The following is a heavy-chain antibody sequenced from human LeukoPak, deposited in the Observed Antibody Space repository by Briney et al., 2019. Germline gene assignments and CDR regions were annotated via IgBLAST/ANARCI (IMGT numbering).Heavy chain of an antibody. CDR3: ARESSGSYLRHDAFDI. CDR1: GFTFSSYE. J-gene: IGHJ3*02. Sequence: PGGSLRLSCAASGFTFSSYEMNWVRQAPGKGLEWVSYISSSGSTIYHADSVKGRFTISRDNAKNSLYLQMNSLRAEDTAVYYCARESSGSYLRHDAFDIWGQGTMVTVSS. CDR2: ISSSGSTI. D-gene: IGHD1-26*01. V-gene: IGHV3-48*03.